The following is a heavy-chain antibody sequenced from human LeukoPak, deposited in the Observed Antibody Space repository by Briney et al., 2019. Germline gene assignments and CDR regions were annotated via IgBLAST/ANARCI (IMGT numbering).Heavy chain of an antibody. V-gene: IGHV4-59*01. D-gene: IGHD4-17*01. CDR1: GGPISSFY. CDR2: NYYSGSA. Sequence: SQTLSLTCTVSGGPISSFYWSWIRQSPGKGLEWIGYNYYSGSANYNPSLKSRVTISVDASKNQFSLKLSSVTAADTAVYYCARGDYGDSDYWGQGILVTVSS. CDR3: ARGDYGDSDY. J-gene: IGHJ4*02.